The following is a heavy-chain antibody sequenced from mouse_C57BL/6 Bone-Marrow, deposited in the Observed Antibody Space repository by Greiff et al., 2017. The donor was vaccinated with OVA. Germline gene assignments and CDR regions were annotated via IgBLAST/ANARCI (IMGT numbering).Heavy chain of an antibody. CDR1: GFTFTSYA. CDR2: ISRCGDDI. Sequence: EVQLQEPGDGLVKPGASLKLSCAASGFTFTSYAMSWVRQTPVKRLEWVAYISRCGDDIYYADTVKGRFTISRDNATNTLYLQMSSLKSEDSAMYYCTRGVNAVDNWCQGTGVTVSS. CDR3: TRGVNAVDN. V-gene: IGHV5-9-1*02. J-gene: IGHJ4*01. D-gene: IGHD2-5*01.